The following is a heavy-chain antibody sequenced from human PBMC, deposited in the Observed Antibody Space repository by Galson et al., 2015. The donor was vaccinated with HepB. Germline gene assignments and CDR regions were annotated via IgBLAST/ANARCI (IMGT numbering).Heavy chain of an antibody. CDR1: GGTFSSYA. J-gene: IGHJ3*02. CDR2: IIPIFGTA. Sequence: SVKVSCKASGGTFSSYAISWVRQAPGQGLEWMGGIIPIFGTANYAQKFQGRVTITADESTSTAYMELSSLRSEDTAVYYCARDLTRRDGYKTYAFDIWGQGTMVTVSS. CDR3: ARDLTRRDGYKTYAFDI. V-gene: IGHV1-69*13. D-gene: IGHD5-24*01.